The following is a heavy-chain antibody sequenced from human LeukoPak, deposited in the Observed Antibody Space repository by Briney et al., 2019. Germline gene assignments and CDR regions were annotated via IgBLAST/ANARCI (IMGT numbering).Heavy chain of an antibody. J-gene: IGHJ5*02. D-gene: IGHD3-22*01. CDR3: ARAPEANYYDSSGYLQFDP. V-gene: IGHV4-30-2*01. CDR2: IYHSGST. Sequence: PSQTLSLTCAVSGGSISSGGYSWSWIRQPPGKGLEWIGYIYHSGSTYYNPSLKSRVTISVDRSKNQFSLKLSSVTAADTAVYYCARAPEANYYDSSGYLQFDPWGQGTLVTVSS. CDR1: GGSISSGGYS.